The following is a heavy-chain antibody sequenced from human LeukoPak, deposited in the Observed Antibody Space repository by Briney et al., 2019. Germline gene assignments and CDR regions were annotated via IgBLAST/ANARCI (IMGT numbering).Heavy chain of an antibody. V-gene: IGHV3-7*01. J-gene: IGHJ4*02. D-gene: IGHD3-10*01. Sequence: GGTLRLSCAASGFTFSSYGMSWVRQAPGKGLEWVANIKQDGSEKYYVDSVKGRFTISRDNAKNSLYLQMNSLRDEDTAVYYCVRERYHGSGAPRYDYWGQGTLVTVSS. CDR1: GFTFSSYG. CDR2: IKQDGSEK. CDR3: VRERYHGSGAPRYDY.